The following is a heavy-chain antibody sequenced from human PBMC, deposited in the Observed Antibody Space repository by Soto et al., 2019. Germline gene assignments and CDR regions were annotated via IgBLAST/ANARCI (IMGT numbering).Heavy chain of an antibody. CDR2: IYPGNSDT. D-gene: IGHD2-21*01. CDR1: GYRFTSYG. Sequence: GESLKISCQGFGYRFTSYGIGWVRQMPGKGLEWMGIIYPGNSDTRYSPSFQGQVTISADKSISTAYLQWSSLKASDTAMYYCARISEGSPLIDPWGQGTLVTVSS. J-gene: IGHJ5*02. CDR3: ARISEGSPLIDP. V-gene: IGHV5-51*01.